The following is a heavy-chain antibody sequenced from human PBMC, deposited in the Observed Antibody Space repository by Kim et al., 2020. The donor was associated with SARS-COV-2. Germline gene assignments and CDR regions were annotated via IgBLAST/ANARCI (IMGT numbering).Heavy chain of an antibody. V-gene: IGHV3-21*01. CDR1: GFTFTSYS. CDR3: ARVPADL. J-gene: IGHJ4*02. CDR2: ISASSSYI. Sequence: GGPLRLSCAASGFTFTSYSMNWVRQAPGKGLEWVSSISASSSYIYYADSVRGRFTISRDNAKSSLYLQMNSLRAEDTAVYYCARVPADLWGQGTLVTVSS.